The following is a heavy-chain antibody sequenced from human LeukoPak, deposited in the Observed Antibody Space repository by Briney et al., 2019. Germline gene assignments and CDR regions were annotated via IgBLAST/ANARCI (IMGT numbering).Heavy chain of an antibody. D-gene: IGHD3-3*01. CDR2: ISGSGGST. CDR1: GCTFSSYA. CDR3: AKGPYDFWRGYSYMVV. J-gene: IGHJ6*03. V-gene: IGHV3-23*01. Sequence: GGSLRLSCADSGCTFSSYAMSWVRQAPGKGLEWVSAISGSGGSTYYADSVKGRFTISRDNSKNTLYLQMNSLRAEDTAVYYCAKGPYDFWRGYSYMVVWGKRTTVTVSS.